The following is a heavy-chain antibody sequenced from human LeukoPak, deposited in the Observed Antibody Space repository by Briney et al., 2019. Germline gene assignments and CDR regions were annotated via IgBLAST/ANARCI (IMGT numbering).Heavy chain of an antibody. V-gene: IGHV3-53*01. Sequence: GWSLRLSCAASGFTVSSNYMSWVRQAPGKGLEGVAVIYSGGSTYYADSVKGRFTISRDNSKNTLYLQMNSLRAEDTAVYYCATPTPTPVITIPGDYYYGMDVWGQGTTVTVSS. CDR3: ATPTPTPVITIPGDYYYGMDV. D-gene: IGHD3-3*01. J-gene: IGHJ6*02. CDR1: GFTVSSNY. CDR2: IYSGGST.